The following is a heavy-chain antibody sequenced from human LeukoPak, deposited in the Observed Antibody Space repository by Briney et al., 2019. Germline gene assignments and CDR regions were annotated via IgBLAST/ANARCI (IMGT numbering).Heavy chain of an antibody. CDR3: ARGGWFGELSVMAWFDP. CDR2: FYYSGST. J-gene: IGHJ5*02. V-gene: IGHV4-30-4*07. Sequence: PSQTLSLTCAVSGGSISRGGYSWSWIRRPPGKGLEWIGYFYYSGSTYYNPSLKSRVTISLDTSKNQLSLKLSSVTAADTAVYYCARGGWFGELSVMAWFDPWGQGTLVTVSS. CDR1: GGSISRGGYS. D-gene: IGHD3-10*01.